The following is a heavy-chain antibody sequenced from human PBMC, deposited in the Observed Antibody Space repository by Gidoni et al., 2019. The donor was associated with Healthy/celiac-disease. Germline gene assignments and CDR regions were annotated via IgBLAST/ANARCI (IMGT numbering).Heavy chain of an antibody. CDR2: IIPILGLA. D-gene: IGHD3-10*01. CDR3: ARGGRFGEFKRQLDY. Sequence: QVPRVQSGAEVTKPGSSEKVYCKASRGTLSSYAISWVRQAPGQGLEWMGGIIPILGLANHAQQFQGRVTITADKSTSTAYMELSSLRFEDTAVYYCARGGRFGEFKRQLDYWGQGTLVTVSS. V-gene: IGHV1-69*10. J-gene: IGHJ4*02. CDR1: RGTLSSYA.